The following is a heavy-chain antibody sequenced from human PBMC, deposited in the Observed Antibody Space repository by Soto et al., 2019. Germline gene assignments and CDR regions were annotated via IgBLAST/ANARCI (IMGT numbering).Heavy chain of an antibody. CDR1: GFTFDDHG. J-gene: IGHJ3*01. D-gene: IGHD6-19*01. CDR3: ARDGGVVVAVDAFDV. V-gene: IGHV3-20*04. CDR2: ITWNGATT. Sequence: GXSLRLSCAASGFTFDDHGMTWFRQAPVKGLEWVSGITWNGATTGYADSVKGRFTISRDNAKNSLYLQMNSLRVEDTALHYCARDGGVVVAVDAFDVWGQGTMVTVSS.